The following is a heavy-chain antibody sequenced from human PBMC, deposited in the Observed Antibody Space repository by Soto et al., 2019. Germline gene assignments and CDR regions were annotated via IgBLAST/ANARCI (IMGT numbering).Heavy chain of an antibody. CDR3: AKADYVGYYFDY. J-gene: IGHJ4*02. Sequence: QVQLVESGGGVVQPGRSLSLACAASGFTFSSYGMHWVRQAPGKGLEWVAVISYDGSNKYYADSVKGRFTISRDNSKNTLYLQMNSLRAEDTAVYYCAKADYVGYYFDYWGQGTLVTVSS. CDR2: ISYDGSNK. D-gene: IGHD4-17*01. CDR1: GFTFSSYG. V-gene: IGHV3-30*18.